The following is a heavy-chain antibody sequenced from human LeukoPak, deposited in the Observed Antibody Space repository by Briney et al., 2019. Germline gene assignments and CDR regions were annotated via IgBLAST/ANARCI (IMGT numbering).Heavy chain of an antibody. J-gene: IGHJ4*02. CDR3: VRVGSYSND. CDR2: VNPDGSST. CDR1: GFTFTRYW. V-gene: IGHV3-74*01. D-gene: IGHD3-10*01. Sequence: GGSLRLSCAASGFTFTRYWMHWVRQAPGKGLVWVSRVNPDGSSTIYGDSVKGRFTSSRDNAKNTLYLQMNSLRAEDTAVYYCVRVGSYSNDSGQGILVTVSS.